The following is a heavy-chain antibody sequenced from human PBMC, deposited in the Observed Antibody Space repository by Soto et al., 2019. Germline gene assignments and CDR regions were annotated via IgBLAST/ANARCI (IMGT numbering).Heavy chain of an antibody. J-gene: IGHJ5*02. D-gene: IGHD4-17*01. CDR1: CGSISNRGYY. V-gene: IGHV4-31*03. CDR2: IYYSGST. CDR3: ARVANNGLRGPNWFDP. Sequence: SETLSLTCTVSCGSISNRGYYWSWIRQHPGKGLEWIGYIYYSGSTYYNPSLKSRVTISVDTSKNQFSLKLSSVTAADTAVYYCARVANNGLRGPNWFDPWGQGTLVTVSS.